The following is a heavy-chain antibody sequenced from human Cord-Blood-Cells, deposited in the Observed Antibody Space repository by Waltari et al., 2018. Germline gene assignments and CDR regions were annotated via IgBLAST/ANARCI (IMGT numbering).Heavy chain of an antibody. J-gene: IGHJ3*02. CDR1: GFTFSSYE. V-gene: IGHV3-48*03. CDR2: ISSSGSTI. Sequence: EVQLVESGGGLVQPGGSLSLSCAASGFTFSSYEMNWVSQAPGKGLEWVSYISSSGSTIYYADSVKGRFTISRDNAKNSLYLQMNSLRAEDTAVYYCARENWNHDAFDIWGQGTMVTVSS. D-gene: IGHD1-1*01. CDR3: ARENWNHDAFDI.